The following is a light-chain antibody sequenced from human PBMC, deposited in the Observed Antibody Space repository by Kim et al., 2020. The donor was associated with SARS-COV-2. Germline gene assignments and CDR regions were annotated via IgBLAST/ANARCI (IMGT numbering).Light chain of an antibody. V-gene: IGKV3-20*01. Sequence: EIVLTQSPGTLYLSPGERSTLSCRASQSLTTKILAWYQQKPGQVPRLLIYGVSRMATGSPDRFSGSGSGTQFTLTISRLVPEGFAVYYCQHYAFPARAFGQGTTVDIK. J-gene: IGKJ1*01. CDR1: QSLTTKI. CDR3: QHYAFPARA. CDR2: GVS.